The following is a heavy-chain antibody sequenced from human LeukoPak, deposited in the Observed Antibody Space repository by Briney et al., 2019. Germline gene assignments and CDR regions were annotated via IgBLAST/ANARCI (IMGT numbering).Heavy chain of an antibody. D-gene: IGHD3-22*01. CDR3: ARDLNYYDSSGHNWFDP. V-gene: IGHV1-2*02. J-gene: IGHJ5*02. Sequence: ASVKVSCKASGYTFTGYYMHWVRQAPGQGLEWMGWINPNSGGTNYAQKLQGRVTMTTDTSTSTAYMELRSLRSDDTAVYYCARDLNYYDSSGHNWFDPWGQGTLVTVSS. CDR2: INPNSGGT. CDR1: GYTFTGYY.